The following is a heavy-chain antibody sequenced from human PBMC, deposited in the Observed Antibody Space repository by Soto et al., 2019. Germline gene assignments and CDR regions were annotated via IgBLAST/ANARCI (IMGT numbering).Heavy chain of an antibody. CDR1: GGSISNYY. Sequence: PSEPLSLTCTVSGGSISNYYWTWIRQPAGKGLEWIGRIYTSGSTNYNPSLKSRLTMSVDTSKNQFSLKLTSVTAADTALYYCARQTTYSSSWYDYWGHGTLVTVSS. D-gene: IGHD6-13*01. J-gene: IGHJ5*01. V-gene: IGHV4-4*07. CDR2: IYTSGST. CDR3: ARQTTYSSSWYDY.